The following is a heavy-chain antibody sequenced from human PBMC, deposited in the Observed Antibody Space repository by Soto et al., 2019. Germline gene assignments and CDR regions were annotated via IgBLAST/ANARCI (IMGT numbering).Heavy chain of an antibody. D-gene: IGHD3-22*01. V-gene: IGHV3-13*05. CDR1: GLILSGYD. Sequence: EEQLVESGGGLVQPGGSLRLSCVASGLILSGYDMHWVRQATGEGLEWVSAIGTAGDPYYSGSVKGRFTISRGNAENSVYLQMNSLRAGDTAVYYCARAGYDSSGYYFYAMDVWGPGTTVTVSS. CDR2: IGTAGDP. CDR3: ARAGYDSSGYYFYAMDV. J-gene: IGHJ6*02.